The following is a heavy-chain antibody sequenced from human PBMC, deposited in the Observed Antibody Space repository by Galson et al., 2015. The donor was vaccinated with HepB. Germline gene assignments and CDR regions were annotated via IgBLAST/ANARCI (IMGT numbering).Heavy chain of an antibody. Sequence: SETLSLTCTVSGDSINTYSWNWIRQPPGKGLEWVGSMFHSGSSTYNPSLKSRVSMSLFTSKNEFSLELRSVTAADTAVYYCSREGPSGIDDYWGQETLVTVSS. CDR2: MFHSGSS. CDR3: SREGPSGIDDY. V-gene: IGHV4-59*03. CDR1: GDSINTYS. D-gene: IGHD3-10*01. J-gene: IGHJ4*02.